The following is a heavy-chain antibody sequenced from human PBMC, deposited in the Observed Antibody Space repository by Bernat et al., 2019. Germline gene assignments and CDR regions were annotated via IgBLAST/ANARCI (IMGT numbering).Heavy chain of an antibody. Sequence: QLQLQESGPGLVKPSETLSLTCTVSGGSISSSSYYWGWIRQPPGKGLEWIGSIYYSGSTYYNPSLKSRVTISVDPSKNQFSLKLSSVTAADTDVYYCARHGHRWELLAEFDYWGQGTLVTVSS. CDR2: IYYSGST. D-gene: IGHD1-26*01. J-gene: IGHJ4*02. CDR3: ARHGHRWELLAEFDY. V-gene: IGHV4-39*01. CDR1: GGSISSSSYY.